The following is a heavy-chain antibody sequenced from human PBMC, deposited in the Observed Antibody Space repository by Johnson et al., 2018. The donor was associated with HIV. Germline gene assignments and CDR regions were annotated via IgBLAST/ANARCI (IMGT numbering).Heavy chain of an antibody. J-gene: IGHJ3*02. CDR2: ISYDGSNK. CDR3: AKGDYYDRRNPVGEWGRSGDGFDI. CDR1: GFTFSSYA. Sequence: VQLLESGGGVVQPGRSLRLSCAASGFTFSSYAMHWVRQAPGKGLEWLAVISYDGSNKYYADSVKGRFTISRDNSKNTLYLQMNSLTTEDTDSNYCAKGDYYDRRNPVGEWGRSGDGFDIWGQGTMVSVSS. D-gene: IGHD3-22*01. V-gene: IGHV3-30*04.